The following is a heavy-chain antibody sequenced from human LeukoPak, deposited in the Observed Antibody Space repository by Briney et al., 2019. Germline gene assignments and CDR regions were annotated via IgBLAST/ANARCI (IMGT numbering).Heavy chain of an antibody. V-gene: IGHV3-21*01. Sequence: PGGSLRLSCAASGFTFSNYAMSWVRQAPGKGLEWVSSISSSSSYIYYADSVKGRFTISRDNAKNSLYLQMNSLRAEDTAVYYCARVCSDYYGSGSYYNSYYYYMDVWGKGTTVTVSS. J-gene: IGHJ6*03. CDR1: GFTFSNYA. CDR3: ARVCSDYYGSGSYYNSYYYYMDV. D-gene: IGHD3-10*01. CDR2: ISSSSSYI.